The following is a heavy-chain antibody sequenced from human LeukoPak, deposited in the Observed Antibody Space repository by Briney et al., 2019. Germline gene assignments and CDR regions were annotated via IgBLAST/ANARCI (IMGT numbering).Heavy chain of an antibody. CDR2: ISSSGSTI. J-gene: IGHJ5*02. D-gene: IGHD2-15*01. CDR1: GFTFSDYY. V-gene: IGHV3-11*04. CDR3: ARGADGVSSNSRGWFDP. Sequence: GGSLRLSCAASGFTFSDYYMSWIRQAPGKGLEWVSYISSSGSTIYYADSVKGRFTISRDNAKNSLYLQMNSLRAEDTAVYSCARGADGVSSNSRGWFDPWGQGTLVTVSS.